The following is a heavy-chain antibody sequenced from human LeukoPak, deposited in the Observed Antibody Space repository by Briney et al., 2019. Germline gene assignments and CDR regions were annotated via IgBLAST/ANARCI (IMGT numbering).Heavy chain of an antibody. CDR3: ARDQIQLWLRYYFDY. Sequence: PRRSLRLSCAASGFTFSSYAMHWVRQAPGKGLEWVAVISYDGSNKYYADSVKGRFTISRDNSKNTLYLQMNSLRAEDTAVYYCARDQIQLWLRYYFDYWGQGTLVTVSS. V-gene: IGHV3-30-3*01. J-gene: IGHJ4*02. CDR1: GFTFSSYA. CDR2: ISYDGSNK. D-gene: IGHD5-18*01.